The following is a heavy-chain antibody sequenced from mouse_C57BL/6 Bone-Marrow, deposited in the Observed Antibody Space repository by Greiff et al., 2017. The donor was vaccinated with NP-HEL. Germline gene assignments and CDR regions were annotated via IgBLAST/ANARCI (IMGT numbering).Heavy chain of an antibody. CDR2: IDPENGDT. CDR3: TTGRLRRIFDY. Sequence: EVKVVESGAELVRPGASVKLSCTASGFNIKDDYMHWVKQRPEQGLEWIGWIDPENGDTEYASKFQGKATITADTSSNTAYLQLSSLTSEDTAVYYCTTGRLRRIFDYWGKGTTLTVSS. J-gene: IGHJ2*01. D-gene: IGHD2-4*01. CDR1: GFNIKDDY. V-gene: IGHV14-4*01.